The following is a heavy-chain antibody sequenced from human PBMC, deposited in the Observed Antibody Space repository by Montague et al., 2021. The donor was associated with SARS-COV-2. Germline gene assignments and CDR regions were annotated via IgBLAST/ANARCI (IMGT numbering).Heavy chain of an antibody. D-gene: IGHD3-9*01. J-gene: IGHJ6*02. V-gene: IGHV3-30*04. CDR3: ARDGKYYDTLIGYFSPRNYYYFYGMDV. CDR2: ISFDGRSQ. Sequence: SLRLSWSASGFTFSSYAIHWVRQAPGKGLEWVALISFDGRSQYYADSVKGRFTISRDNSKSTLYLQMNSLRAADTAVYYCARDGKYYDTLIGYFSPRNYYYFYGMDVWGQGTTVTVSS. CDR1: GFTFSSYA.